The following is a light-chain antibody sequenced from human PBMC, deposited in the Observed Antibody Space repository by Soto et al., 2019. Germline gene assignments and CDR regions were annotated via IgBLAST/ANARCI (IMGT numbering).Light chain of an antibody. CDR1: QTISTW. Sequence: DIDMTQYPSALSASVGDRVTITCRASQTISTWLAWYQHKPGKAPNLLIYDASTLMSGVPSRFSGSGSGTEFTLTISSLQPGDFATYYCQQSETYPLTFGQGTRLEIK. V-gene: IGKV1-5*01. CDR3: QQSETYPLT. J-gene: IGKJ5*01. CDR2: DAS.